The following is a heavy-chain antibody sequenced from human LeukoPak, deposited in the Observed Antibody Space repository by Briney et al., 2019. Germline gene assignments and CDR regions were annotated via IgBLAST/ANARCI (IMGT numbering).Heavy chain of an antibody. J-gene: IGHJ3*02. CDR3: AKAFTGDLSPDAFDI. CDR2: ISWNSGSI. D-gene: IGHD3-10*01. CDR1: GFTFDDYA. Sequence: GRSLRLSCAASGFTFDDYAMHWVRQAPGKGLEWVSGISWNSGSIGYADSVKGRFTISRDNAKNTLYLQMNSLRAEDTAVYYCAKAFTGDLSPDAFDIWGQGTMVTVSS. V-gene: IGHV3-9*01.